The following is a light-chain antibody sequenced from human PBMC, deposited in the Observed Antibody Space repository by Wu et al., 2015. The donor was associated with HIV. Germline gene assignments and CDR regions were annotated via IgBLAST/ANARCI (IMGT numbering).Light chain of an antibody. CDR3: QQYNNRPLYS. V-gene: IGKV3D-15*01. CDR2: GVS. J-gene: IGKJ2*03. Sequence: EVVMTQSPAALSVSPGERVTLSCRASQGVRSNLAWYQQKRGQPPRLLIYGVSSRTTGTPTRFSGSGSGTEFNLTISSLLSEDFAIYYCQQYNNRPLYSFGQGTRLEMK. CDR1: QGVRSN.